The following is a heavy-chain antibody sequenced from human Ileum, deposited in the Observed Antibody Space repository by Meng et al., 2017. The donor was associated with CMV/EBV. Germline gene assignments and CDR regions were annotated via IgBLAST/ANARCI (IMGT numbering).Heavy chain of an antibody. Sequence: AQMVESGGDLVKPGGSLRLSCEGSGFTFSDSWMSWIRQAPGKGLEWVGSIYYSGSTEYNPSLKSRLTISVDTSKNQFPQKLSSVTAADTAVYYCAREPVGATLYDFDYWGQGTLVTVSS. CDR2: IYYSGST. CDR3: AREPVGATLYDFDY. J-gene: IGHJ4*02. V-gene: IGHV4-38-2*01. D-gene: IGHD1-26*01. CDR1: GFTFSDSW.